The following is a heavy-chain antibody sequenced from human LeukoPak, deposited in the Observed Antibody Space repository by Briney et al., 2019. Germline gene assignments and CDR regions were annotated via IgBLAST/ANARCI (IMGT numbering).Heavy chain of an antibody. J-gene: IGHJ3*02. Sequence: SETLSLTCAVYGGSFSGYYWSWIRQPPGKGLEWIGEINHSGSTNYNPSLKSRVTISVDTSKNQFSLKLSSVTAADTAVYYCARGPHYSDREAFDIWGQGTMVTVSS. CDR2: INHSGST. V-gene: IGHV4-34*01. CDR3: ARGPHYSDREAFDI. D-gene: IGHD3-22*01. CDR1: GGSFSGYY.